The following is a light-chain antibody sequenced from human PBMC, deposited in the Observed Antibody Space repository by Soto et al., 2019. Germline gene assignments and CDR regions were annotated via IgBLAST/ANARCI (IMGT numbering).Light chain of an antibody. J-gene: IGKJ1*01. CDR1: QGISKY. V-gene: IGKV1-27*01. CDR2: VAS. CDR3: QQYNSAPWT. Sequence: DIQMTQSPSSLSASVGDRVTLTCRASQGISKYLAWYQQQPGKVPKLLIYVASTLQSGVPSRFSGSGSGTDFTLTISSLQPEDVATYYCQQYNSAPWTFGQGTKVEIK.